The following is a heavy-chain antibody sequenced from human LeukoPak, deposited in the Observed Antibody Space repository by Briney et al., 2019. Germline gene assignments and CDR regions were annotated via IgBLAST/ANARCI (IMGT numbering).Heavy chain of an antibody. Sequence: GRSLRLSCAASGFTFSSYWMSWVRQAQEKGLEWVANIKQDGSEKYYVDSVKGRFTISRDNAKNSLYLQMNSLRAEDAAVYYCARDAGTRDFDYWGQGTLVTVSS. CDR2: IKQDGSEK. CDR1: GFTFSSYW. D-gene: IGHD1/OR15-1a*01. CDR3: ARDAGTRDFDY. J-gene: IGHJ4*02. V-gene: IGHV3-7*01.